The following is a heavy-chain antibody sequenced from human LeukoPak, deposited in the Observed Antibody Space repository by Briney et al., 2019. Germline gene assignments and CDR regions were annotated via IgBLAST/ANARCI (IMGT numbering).Heavy chain of an antibody. Sequence: GSLRLSCAASGFTFSSYWMSWVRQAPGKGLEWVANIKQDGTERYYVDSVKGRFTISRDNAENSLYLQLNSLRAEDTAVYYCARDYLRSFDYWGQGTLVTVSS. J-gene: IGHJ4*02. V-gene: IGHV3-7*04. D-gene: IGHD3-10*01. CDR3: ARDYLRSFDY. CDR1: GFTFSSYW. CDR2: IKQDGTER.